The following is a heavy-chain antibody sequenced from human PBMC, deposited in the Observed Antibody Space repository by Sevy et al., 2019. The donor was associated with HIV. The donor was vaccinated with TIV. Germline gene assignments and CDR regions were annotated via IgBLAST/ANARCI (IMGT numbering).Heavy chain of an antibody. V-gene: IGHV1-18*01. D-gene: IGHD1-26*01. CDR1: GYTFTSYG. Sequence: ASVKVSCKASGYTFTSYGISWVRQAPGQGLEWMGWISAYNGNTNYAQKLQGRVTMTTDTSTSTAYMELRSLRSDDTAVYYCASWGGSYRQQTNTGYWGQGTLVTVSS. CDR2: ISAYNGNT. CDR3: ASWGGSYRQQTNTGY. J-gene: IGHJ4*02.